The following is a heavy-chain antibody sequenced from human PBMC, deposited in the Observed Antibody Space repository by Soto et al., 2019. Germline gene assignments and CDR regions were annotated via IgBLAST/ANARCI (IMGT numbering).Heavy chain of an antibody. V-gene: IGHV3-15*01. Sequence: SGGSLRLSCAASGFTFSSAWMSWVRQAPGKGLEWVGRIKNKYDGGTIDYAAPVEGRFTISREDSKNTLYLQMNSLKTEDTAVYYCAADDSNGPAKIDYWGQGTLVTVSS. D-gene: IGHD3-22*01. CDR1: GFTFSSAW. J-gene: IGHJ4*02. CDR3: AADDSNGPAKIDY. CDR2: IKNKYDGGTI.